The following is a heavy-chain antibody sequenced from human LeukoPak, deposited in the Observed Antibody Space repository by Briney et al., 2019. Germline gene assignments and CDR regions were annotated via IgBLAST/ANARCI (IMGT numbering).Heavy chain of an antibody. J-gene: IGHJ4*02. CDR1: GFTFSSYA. V-gene: IGHV3-23*01. CDR3: AKDRRACSSSSCYYRFDY. D-gene: IGHD2-2*01. Sequence: GGSLRLSCAASGFTFSSYAMSWVRQAPGKGLEWVSAISGSSGTTYYADSVKGRFTVSRDNSKNTMYLQMNSLRAEDTAVYYCAKDRRACSSSSCYYRFDYWGQGTLVTVSS. CDR2: ISGSSGTT.